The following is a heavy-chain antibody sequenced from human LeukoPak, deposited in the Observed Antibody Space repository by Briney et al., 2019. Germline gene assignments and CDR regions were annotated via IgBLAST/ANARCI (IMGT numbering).Heavy chain of an antibody. Sequence: PSETLSLTCTVSGGSISSSSYYWGWIRQPPGKGLEWIGSIYYSGSTYYNPSLKSRVTISVDTSKNQFSLKLSSVTAADTAVYYCASAGVVVAATYAFDIWGQGTMVTVSS. V-gene: IGHV4-39*01. D-gene: IGHD2-15*01. CDR3: ASAGVVVAATYAFDI. CDR2: IYYSGST. CDR1: GGSISSSSYY. J-gene: IGHJ3*02.